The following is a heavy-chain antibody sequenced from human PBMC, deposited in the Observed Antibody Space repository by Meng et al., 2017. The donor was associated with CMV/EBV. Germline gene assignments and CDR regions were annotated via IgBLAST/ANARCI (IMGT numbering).Heavy chain of an antibody. J-gene: IGHJ6*02. CDR2: INHSGST. Sequence: GSLRLSCAVYGGSFSGYYWSWIRQPPGKGLEWIGEINHSGSTNYNPSLKSRVTISVDTSKNQFSLKLSSVTAADTAVYYCARYNWNFDYYYGMDVWGQGATVTVSS. D-gene: IGHD1-7*01. CDR1: GGSFSGYY. CDR3: ARYNWNFDYYYGMDV. V-gene: IGHV4-34*01.